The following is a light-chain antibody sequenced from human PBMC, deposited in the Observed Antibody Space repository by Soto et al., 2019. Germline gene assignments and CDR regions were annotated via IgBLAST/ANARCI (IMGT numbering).Light chain of an antibody. V-gene: IGKV3-20*01. Sequence: EIVLTQSPGTLSLSPGERATLSCRASQTVNSNDLAWYQQRAGQAPRLLIYGASTRAADIPDRFSGSGSGTDFTLTISRLEPADFAVYYCQQYDRSPLITFGGGTKVEIK. CDR2: GAS. CDR3: QQYDRSPLIT. CDR1: QTVNSND. J-gene: IGKJ4*01.